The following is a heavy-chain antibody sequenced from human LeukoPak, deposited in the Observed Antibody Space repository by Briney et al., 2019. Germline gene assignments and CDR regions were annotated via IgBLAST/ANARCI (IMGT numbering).Heavy chain of an antibody. CDR3: ARRYYDSSGYYYYFDY. Sequence: GESLKISCKGSGYSFTSYWIGWVRQMPGKGLEWMGIIYPGDSDTRYSPSFQGQVTISADKSISTAYLQWSSLKASDTDMYYCARRYYDSSGYYYYFDYWGQGTLVTVSS. CDR2: IYPGDSDT. J-gene: IGHJ4*02. CDR1: GYSFTSYW. V-gene: IGHV5-51*01. D-gene: IGHD3-22*01.